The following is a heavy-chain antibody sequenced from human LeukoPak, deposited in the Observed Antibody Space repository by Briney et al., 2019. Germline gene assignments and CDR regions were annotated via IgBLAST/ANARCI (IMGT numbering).Heavy chain of an antibody. CDR1: GGSISSCNW. J-gene: IGHJ4*02. V-gene: IGHV4-4*02. CDR2: IYHSGST. D-gene: IGHD2-15*01. Sequence: SGTLSLTCAVSGGSISSCNWWSWVRQPPGKGLEWIGEIYHSGSTNYNPSLKSRVTISVDKSKNQFSLKLSYVTAADTAVYYCARAYCSGGSCPLDYWGQGTLVTVSS. CDR3: ARAYCSGGSCPLDY.